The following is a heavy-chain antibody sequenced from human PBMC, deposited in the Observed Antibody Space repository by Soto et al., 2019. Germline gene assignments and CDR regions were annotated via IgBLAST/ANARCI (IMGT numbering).Heavy chain of an antibody. CDR1: GGSISSSSYY. Sequence: SETLSLTCTVSGGSISSSSYYWGWIRQPPGKGLEWIGSIYYSGSTYYNPSLKSRVTISVDTSKNQFSLKLSSVTAADTAVYYCARRRSSSWWGFDYWGQGTLVTVSS. V-gene: IGHV4-39*01. CDR2: IYYSGST. J-gene: IGHJ4*02. CDR3: ARRRSSSWWGFDY. D-gene: IGHD6-13*01.